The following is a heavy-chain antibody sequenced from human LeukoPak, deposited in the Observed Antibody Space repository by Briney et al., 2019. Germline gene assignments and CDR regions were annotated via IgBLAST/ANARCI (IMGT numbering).Heavy chain of an antibody. J-gene: IGHJ6*02. Sequence: GGSLRLSCAASGFTFRDYWISWVRQAPGKGLEWVVIINRDGSEKYYVDSVKGRFTISRDNAKNSMYLQMNSLRAEDTAVYYCARDAPIVQWVTMVRGAMNYYGMDVWGQGTTVTVSS. CDR1: GFTFRDYW. CDR3: ARDAPIVQWVTMVRGAMNYYGMDV. D-gene: IGHD3-10*01. CDR2: INRDGSEK. V-gene: IGHV3-7*01.